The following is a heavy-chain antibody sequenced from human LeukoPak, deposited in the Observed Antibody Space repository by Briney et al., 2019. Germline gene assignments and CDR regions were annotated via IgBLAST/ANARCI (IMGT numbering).Heavy chain of an antibody. CDR3: AIDPPRRYYDSSGYS. CDR2: ISSSSSYI. D-gene: IGHD3-22*01. V-gene: IGHV3-21*01. J-gene: IGHJ4*02. CDR1: GFTFSSYS. Sequence: GGSLRLSCAASGFTFSSYSMNWVRQAPGKGLEWVSSISSSSSYIYYADSVKGRFTISRDNAKNSLYLQMNSLRAEDTAVYYCAIDPPRRYYDSSGYSWGQGTLVTVSS.